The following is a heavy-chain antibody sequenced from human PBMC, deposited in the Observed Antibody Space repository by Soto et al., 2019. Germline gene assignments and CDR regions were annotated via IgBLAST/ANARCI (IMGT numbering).Heavy chain of an antibody. D-gene: IGHD2-15*01. CDR2: IYPGDSDT. CDR1: GYTFTDYW. J-gene: IGHJ6*02. Sequence: GESVKISCKCSGYTFTDYWIAWVRQMSGKGLEWMGMIYPGDSDTRYSPSFQGQGTISADKSMTTAYLQWNSLKASDTAMYYCARISRVPAKGRNSGMDVWGQGTTVTVSS. CDR3: ARISRVPAKGRNSGMDV. V-gene: IGHV5-51*01.